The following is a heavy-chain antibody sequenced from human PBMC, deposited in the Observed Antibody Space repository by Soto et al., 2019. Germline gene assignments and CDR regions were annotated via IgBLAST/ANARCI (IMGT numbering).Heavy chain of an antibody. CDR1: GGSISSGGYS. Sequence: PSETLSLTCAVSGGSISSGGYSWSWIRQPPGKGLEWIGYLYHSGSTYYNPSLKSRVAISVDTSKNQFSLKLSSVTAADTAVYYCARGRGLFDGFRSDQDYWGQGTLVTVSS. CDR3: ARGRGLFDGFRSDQDY. CDR2: LYHSGST. D-gene: IGHD3-9*01. V-gene: IGHV4-30-2*01. J-gene: IGHJ4*02.